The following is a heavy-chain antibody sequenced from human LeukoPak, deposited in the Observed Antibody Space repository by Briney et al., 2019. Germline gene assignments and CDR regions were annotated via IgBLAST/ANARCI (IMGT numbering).Heavy chain of an antibody. D-gene: IGHD6-13*01. CDR1: GFTFSSYW. CDR3: ARVSSSWPHYYFDY. Sequence: GGSLRLSCAASGFTFSSYWMSWVRQAPGKGLEWVANIKPDGSDKYYVDSVKGPFSISRDNAKNSLSLQMSSLRAEDTAVYYCARVSSSWPHYYFDYWGQGTLVTVSS. J-gene: IGHJ4*02. V-gene: IGHV3-7*01. CDR2: IKPDGSDK.